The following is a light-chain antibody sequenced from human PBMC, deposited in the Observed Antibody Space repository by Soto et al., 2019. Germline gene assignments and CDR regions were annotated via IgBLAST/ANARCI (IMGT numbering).Light chain of an antibody. CDR3: QQYDNWPICT. J-gene: IGKJ3*01. Sequence: IVMKQSPDTLSVSPGDRATLSCRASQSVSNNLAWYQQTPGQAPRLLLYDASTRATGIQARFSGSGSGTGFTLATSRLQAEDFAVYYGQQYDNWPICTFGPGTKVDI. CDR2: DAS. V-gene: IGKV3-15*01. CDR1: QSVSNN.